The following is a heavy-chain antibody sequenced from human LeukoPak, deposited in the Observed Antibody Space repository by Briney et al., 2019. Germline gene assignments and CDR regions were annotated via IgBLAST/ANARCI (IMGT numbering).Heavy chain of an antibody. CDR1: GFTFSSYG. CDR3: AKDATEYGDSHFDC. V-gene: IGHV3-33*06. CDR2: IWNDGSHE. J-gene: IGHJ4*02. D-gene: IGHD4-17*01. Sequence: PGRSLRLSCAASGFTFSSYGMHWVRQAPGKGLEWVAVIWNDGSHEYYADSEKGRFTISRDNSRDTVYLQMNSLRDEDTAVYYCAKDATEYGDSHFDCWGQGTLVTGSS.